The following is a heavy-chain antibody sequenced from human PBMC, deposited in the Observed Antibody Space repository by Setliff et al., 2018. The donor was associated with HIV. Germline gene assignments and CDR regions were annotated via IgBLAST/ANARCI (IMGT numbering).Heavy chain of an antibody. Sequence: QAGGSLRLSCTASGFTFGDYAMSWVRQAPGKGLEWVGFIRSKAYGGATKYAASVKGRFTISRDDSKRIAYLQMNSLKTEDTAVYYCQTNYYYTSGYYYEARNYFEYWGQGTLVTVSS. CDR2: IRSKAYGGAT. J-gene: IGHJ4*02. CDR3: QTNYYYTSGYYYEARNYFEY. D-gene: IGHD3-22*01. V-gene: IGHV3-49*04. CDR1: GFTFGDYA.